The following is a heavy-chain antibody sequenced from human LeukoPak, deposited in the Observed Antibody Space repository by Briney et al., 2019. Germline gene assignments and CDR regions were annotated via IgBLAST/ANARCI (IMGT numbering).Heavy chain of an antibody. V-gene: IGHV1-46*01. J-gene: IGHJ4*02. CDR3: ARVTPPLGYFDY. Sequence: GASVKVSCKASGYTFTSYYMHWVRQAPGQGLEWMGIINPSGGSSSYAQKFQGRVTMTRDTSTSTVYMELSSLRSEDKAVYYCARVTPPLGYFDYWRQGTLVTVSS. CDR2: INPSGGSS. CDR1: GYTFTSYY.